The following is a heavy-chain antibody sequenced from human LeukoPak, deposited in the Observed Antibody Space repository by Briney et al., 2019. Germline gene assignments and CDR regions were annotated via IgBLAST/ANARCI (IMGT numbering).Heavy chain of an antibody. CDR2: IIPIFGTA. V-gene: IGHV1-69*13. CDR1: GGTFSSYA. Sequence: ASVKVSCKASGGTFSSYAISWVRQAPGQGLEWMGGIIPIFGTANYAQKFQGRVTITADESTSTAYVELSSLRSEDTAVYYCARDRGYCSGGSCSNVFDYWGQGTLVTVSS. J-gene: IGHJ4*02. CDR3: ARDRGYCSGGSCSNVFDY. D-gene: IGHD2-15*01.